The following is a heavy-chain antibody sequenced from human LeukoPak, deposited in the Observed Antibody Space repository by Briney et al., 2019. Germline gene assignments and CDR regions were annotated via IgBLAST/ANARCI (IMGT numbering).Heavy chain of an antibody. CDR3: ASGVPAAIGYYYYMDV. V-gene: IGHV1-2*02. CDR2: INPNSGGT. J-gene: IGHJ6*03. CDR1: GYTFTGYY. D-gene: IGHD2-2*01. Sequence: ASVKVSCKASGYTFTGYYMHWVRQAPGQGLEWMGWINPNSGGTNYEQKFQGRVTMTRDTSISTAYMELSRLRSDDTAVYYCASGVPAAIGYYYYMDVWGKGTTVTVSS.